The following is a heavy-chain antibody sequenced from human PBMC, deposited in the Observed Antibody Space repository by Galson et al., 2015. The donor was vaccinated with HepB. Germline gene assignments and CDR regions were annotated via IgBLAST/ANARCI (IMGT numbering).Heavy chain of an antibody. CDR3: AAEGDFWSGYVGSGQAMGAFDI. V-gene: IGHV1-58*02. J-gene: IGHJ3*02. Sequence: SVKVSCKASGFTFTSSAMQWVRQARGQRLEWIGWIVVGSGNTNYAQKFQERVTITRDMSTSTAYMELSSLRSEDTAVYYCAAEGDFWSGYVGSGQAMGAFDIWSQGTMVTVSS. CDR2: IVVGSGNT. D-gene: IGHD3-3*01. CDR1: GFTFTSSA.